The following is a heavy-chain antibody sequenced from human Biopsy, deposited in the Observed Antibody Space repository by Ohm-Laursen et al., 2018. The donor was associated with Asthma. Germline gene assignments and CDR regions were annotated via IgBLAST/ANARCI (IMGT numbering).Heavy chain of an antibody. CDR3: AKGEWELLEANFDY. J-gene: IGHJ4*02. V-gene: IGHV3-9*01. CDR2: ISWNSGSI. D-gene: IGHD1-26*01. Sequence: SLRLSCAAFGFTFADYAMHWVRHAPGKGLEWVSGISWNSGSIGYADSVKGRFTISRDNAKNSLYLQMNSLRAEDTALYYCAKGEWELLEANFDYWGQGTLVTVSS. CDR1: GFTFADYA.